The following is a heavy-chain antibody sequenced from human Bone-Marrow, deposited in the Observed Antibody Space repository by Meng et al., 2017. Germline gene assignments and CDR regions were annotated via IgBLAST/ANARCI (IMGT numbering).Heavy chain of an antibody. CDR1: EFTFSKYW. D-gene: IGHD6-6*01. V-gene: IGHV3-7*01. CDR3: AKDLEQLKQYYYYYIMDV. CDR2: INQDGSER. J-gene: IGHJ6*02. Sequence: GESLKISCAASEFTFSKYWMSWVRQAPGKGLEWVANINQDGSERYYVDSVKGRFTISRDNAKNSLYLQMNSLRVDDTAVYYCAKDLEQLKQYYYYYIMDVWGQGTTVTVSS.